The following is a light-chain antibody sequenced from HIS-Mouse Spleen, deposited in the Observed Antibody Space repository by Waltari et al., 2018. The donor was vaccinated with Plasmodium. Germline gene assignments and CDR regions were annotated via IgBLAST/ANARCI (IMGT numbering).Light chain of an antibody. CDR3: QQYGSSGT. V-gene: IGKV3-20*01. CDR2: GAS. CDR1: QSVSSSY. J-gene: IGKJ1*01. Sequence: EIVLTQSPGTLSLSPGERATLSCRASQSVSSSYLAWYQQKPGQAPGLLTYGASSRATGIPDRFSGSGSGTDFTLTISRLEPEDFAVYYCQQYGSSGTFGQGTKVEIK.